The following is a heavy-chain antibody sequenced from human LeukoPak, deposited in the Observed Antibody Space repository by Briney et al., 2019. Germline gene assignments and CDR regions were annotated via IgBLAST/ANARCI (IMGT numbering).Heavy chain of an antibody. V-gene: IGHV4-59*01. Sequence: SETLSLTCTVSGGSISTYHWSWIRQSPGKGLEWIGYFYYTGDTKQNPSLNSRATISVDTSKNQVSLQLKSMAAADTAVYYCARELGRAFDIWGQGTVVIVSS. D-gene: IGHD3-3*02. CDR1: GGSISTYH. CDR2: FYYTGDT. J-gene: IGHJ3*02. CDR3: ARELGRAFDI.